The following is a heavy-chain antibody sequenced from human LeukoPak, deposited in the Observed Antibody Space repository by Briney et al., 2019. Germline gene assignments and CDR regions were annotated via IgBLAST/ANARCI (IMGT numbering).Heavy chain of an antibody. Sequence: GGSQRLSCAASGFTFSNYAMSWVRQAPGKGLEWVSSISGTGGSTYYADSVKGRFTISRDNAKNSLYLQMNSLRAEDTAVYYCARGVLRYFAWSLDYFDYGGQGTLVTVSS. CDR2: ISGTGGST. J-gene: IGHJ4*02. D-gene: IGHD3-9*01. CDR1: GFTFSNYA. CDR3: ARGVLRYFAWSLDYFDY. V-gene: IGHV3-23*01.